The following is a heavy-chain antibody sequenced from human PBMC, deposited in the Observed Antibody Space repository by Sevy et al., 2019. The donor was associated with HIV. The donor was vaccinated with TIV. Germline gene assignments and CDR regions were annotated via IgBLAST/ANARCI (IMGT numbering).Heavy chain of an antibody. CDR1: GFTFSSYA. CDR3: AKNYGSGSYFYYYYYMDV. CDR2: ISGSGGST. D-gene: IGHD3-10*01. V-gene: IGHV3-23*01. J-gene: IGHJ6*03. Sequence: GSLRLSCAASGFTFSSYAMSWVRQAPGKGLEWVSAISGSGGSTYHADSVKGRFTISRDNSKNTLYLQMNSLRAEDTAVYYCAKNYGSGSYFYYYYYMDVWGKGTTVTVSS.